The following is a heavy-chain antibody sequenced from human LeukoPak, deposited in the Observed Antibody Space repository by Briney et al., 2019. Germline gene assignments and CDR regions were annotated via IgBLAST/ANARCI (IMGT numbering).Heavy chain of an antibody. CDR3: AREGDSSGYYRWFDP. CDR2: INPNSGGT. J-gene: IGHJ5*02. Sequence: GASVKVSCKASGYTFTGYYMHWVRQAPGQGLEWVGWINPNSGGTNYAQKFQGRVTMTRDTSISTAYMELSRLRSDDTAVYYCAREGDSSGYYRWFDPWGQGTLVTVSS. D-gene: IGHD3-22*01. V-gene: IGHV1-2*02. CDR1: GYTFTGYY.